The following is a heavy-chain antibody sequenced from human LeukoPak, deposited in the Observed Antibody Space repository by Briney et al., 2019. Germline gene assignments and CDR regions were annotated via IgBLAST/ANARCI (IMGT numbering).Heavy chain of an antibody. CDR2: ISGSASST. Sequence: GGSLRLSCAASGFTFSNYAMSWVRQAPGKGLEWVSAISGSASSTYYADSVKGRFTISRDNSKNTLYLQMNSLKTEDTALYFCTTSYSGNSWYDWFGPWGQGTLVTVSS. D-gene: IGHD6-13*01. CDR1: GFTFSNYA. J-gene: IGHJ5*02. CDR3: TTSYSGNSWYDWFGP. V-gene: IGHV3-23*01.